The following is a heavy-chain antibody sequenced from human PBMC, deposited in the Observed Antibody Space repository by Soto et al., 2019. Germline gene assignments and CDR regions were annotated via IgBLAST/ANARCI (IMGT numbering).Heavy chain of an antibody. CDR2: IYSGGST. CDR3: ARDLIVVVPAAIKYYYGMDV. CDR1: GFTVSSNY. J-gene: IGHJ6*02. V-gene: IGHV3-66*01. Sequence: GGSLRLSCAASGFTVSSNYMSWVRQAPGKGLEWVSVIYSGGSTYYADSVKGRFTISRDNSENTLYLQMNSLRAEDTAVYYCARDLIVVVPAAIKYYYGMDVWGQGTTVTV. D-gene: IGHD2-2*01.